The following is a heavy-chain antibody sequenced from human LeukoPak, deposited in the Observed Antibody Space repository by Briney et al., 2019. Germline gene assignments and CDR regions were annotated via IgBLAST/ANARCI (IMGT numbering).Heavy chain of an antibody. CDR3: ARGGRAVAGVRFYYNGMDV. V-gene: IGHV3-20*04. D-gene: IGHD6-19*01. Sequence: GGSLRLSCAASGFSFSSYWMHWVRQAPGKGLEWVSSINWNGGSTGYADSVKGRFTISRDNAKKSLYLQMNSLRDEDTALYYCARGGRAVAGVRFYYNGMDVWGQGTTVTVSS. CDR2: INWNGGST. CDR1: GFSFSSYW. J-gene: IGHJ6*02.